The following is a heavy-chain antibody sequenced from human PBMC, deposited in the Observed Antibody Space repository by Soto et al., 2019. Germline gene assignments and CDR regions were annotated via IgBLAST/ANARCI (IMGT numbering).Heavy chain of an antibody. D-gene: IGHD6-6*01. CDR2: IYDSGST. J-gene: IGHJ6*02. CDR3: ARGSSSYYDYGMDV. CDR1: GDSISRGGYS. V-gene: IGHV4-30-2*01. Sequence: TLSLTCAVSGDSISRGGYSWTWIRQPPGKALEWIGNIYDSGSTSYNPSLKSRVTMSVDTSKNQFSLRLTSVTAADTAVYFCARGSSSYYDYGMDVWGQGTTVTVSS.